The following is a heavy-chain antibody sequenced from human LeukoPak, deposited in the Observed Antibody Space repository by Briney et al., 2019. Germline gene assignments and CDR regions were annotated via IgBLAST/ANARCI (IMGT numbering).Heavy chain of an antibody. J-gene: IGHJ4*02. V-gene: IGHV4-59*12. D-gene: IGHD3-3*01. CDR1: ADSTSTYY. CDR2: IYYSGST. Sequence: SETLSLTCTVSADSTSTYYWSWIRQPPGKGLEWIGYIYYSGSTNYNPSLKSRVTISLDTSKSQFSLKVRYVTAADTAVYYCARGLNDSWTGENYWGQGTLVTVSS. CDR3: ARGLNDSWTGENY.